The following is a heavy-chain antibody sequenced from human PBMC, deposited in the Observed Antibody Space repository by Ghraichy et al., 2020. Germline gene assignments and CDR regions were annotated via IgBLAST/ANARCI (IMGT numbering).Heavy chain of an antibody. CDR1: GGSISSSSYY. D-gene: IGHD4-17*01. CDR2: IYYGGRT. V-gene: IGHV4-39*01. CDR3: ARPTYGEGAPYYSALDL. Sequence: SETLSLTCTVSGGSISSSSYYWGWIRQPPGKGLEWIGSIYYGGRTYYNPSLKSRVTISVDTSMNQFSLRLSSVTAADTAVYYCARPTYGEGAPYYSALDLWAQGTTVTVSS. J-gene: IGHJ6*02.